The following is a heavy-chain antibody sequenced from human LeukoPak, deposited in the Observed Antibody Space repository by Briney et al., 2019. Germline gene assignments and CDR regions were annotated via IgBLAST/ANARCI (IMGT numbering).Heavy chain of an antibody. CDR3: ARHDSFIPY. V-gene: IGHV3-23*01. CDR2: ISDSGGST. Sequence: GGSLRLSCVASGFTFSDYAMGWVRQAPGKGLEWVSGISDSGGSTYYADSVKGRCTISRDNSKNTVSLQMNNLRAEDTAVYFCARHDSFIPYWGQGTLVTVTS. CDR1: GFTFSDYA. J-gene: IGHJ4*02. D-gene: IGHD3-16*02.